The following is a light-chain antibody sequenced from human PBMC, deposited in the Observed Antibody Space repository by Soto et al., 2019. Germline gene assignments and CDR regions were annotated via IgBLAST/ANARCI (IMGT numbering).Light chain of an antibody. J-gene: IGKJ4*01. Sequence: DIQMTQSPSTLSASVGDRVTITCRASQSISSWLAWYQQKPGKAPKLLIYKASCLEIGVPSRFSGSGSGTEFTLTISSLQPDECATYYCQQYNSYPSFGGGTKVDLK. CDR2: KAS. CDR1: QSISSW. V-gene: IGKV1-5*03. CDR3: QQYNSYPS.